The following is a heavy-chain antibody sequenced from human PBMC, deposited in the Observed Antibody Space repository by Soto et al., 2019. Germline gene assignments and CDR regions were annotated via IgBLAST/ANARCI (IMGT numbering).Heavy chain of an antibody. V-gene: IGHV3-53*01. D-gene: IGHD6-6*01. CDR3: ARGGGSGGSSWSYFDY. CDR2: IYGGGTT. J-gene: IGHJ4*02. Sequence: GGSLRLSCAASGFTVSGNFMSWVRQAPGKGLEWVSVIYGGGTTSYADSVKGRFTISRDNSKNTLYLQMNSLRVEDTAMYYCARGGGSGGSSWSYFDYWAQGTLVTVSS. CDR1: GFTVSGNF.